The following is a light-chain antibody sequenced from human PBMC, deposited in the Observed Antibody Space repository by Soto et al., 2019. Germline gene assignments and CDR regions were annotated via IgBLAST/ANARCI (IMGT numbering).Light chain of an antibody. Sequence: EIVMTQSPATLSVSPGERDTLSCRASQSFSSTLAWYQQNPAQAPRLLIYGASTRATCIPARFSGIGSGTEFTLTISSLQSEDFAVYYCQQYNNWWTFGQGTKV. V-gene: IGKV3-15*01. CDR2: GAS. J-gene: IGKJ1*01. CDR1: QSFSST. CDR3: QQYNNWWT.